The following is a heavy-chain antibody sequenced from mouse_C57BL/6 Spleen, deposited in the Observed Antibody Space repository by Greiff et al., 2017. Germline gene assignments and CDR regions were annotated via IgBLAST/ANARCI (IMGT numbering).Heavy chain of an antibody. D-gene: IGHD1-1*01. Sequence: VQLQQSGAELVRPGTSVKVSCKASGYAFTNYLIEWVKQRPGQGLEWIGVINPGSGGTNYNEKFKGKATLPADKSSSTAYMQLSSLTSEDSAVYCWARRDYGSSYGYAMDYWGQGTSVTVSS. V-gene: IGHV1-54*01. J-gene: IGHJ4*01. CDR2: INPGSGGT. CDR3: ARRDYGSSYGYAMDY. CDR1: GYAFTNYL.